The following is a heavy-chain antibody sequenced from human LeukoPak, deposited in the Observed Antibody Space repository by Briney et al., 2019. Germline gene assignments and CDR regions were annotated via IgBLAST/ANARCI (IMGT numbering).Heavy chain of an antibody. CDR3: ARGYSSSWLVPFDY. V-gene: IGHV3-21*01. D-gene: IGHD6-13*01. CDR1: GFTFSSYS. Sequence: KPGGSXXLSCAASGFTFSSYSMNGVRQAPGKGGEWVSSISSSSRYIYYADSVKGRFTISRDNAKNSLYLQMNSLRAEDTAVYYCARGYSSSWLVPFDYWGQGTLVTVSS. J-gene: IGHJ4*02. CDR2: ISSSSRYI.